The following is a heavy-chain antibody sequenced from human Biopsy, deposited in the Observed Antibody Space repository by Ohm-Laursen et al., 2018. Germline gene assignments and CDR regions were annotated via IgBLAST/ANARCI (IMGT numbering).Heavy chain of an antibody. V-gene: IGHV1-18*01. J-gene: IGHJ4*02. CDR1: GYSFNNYG. CDR2: TSGYNGNT. Sequence: ASVKVSCKPSGYSFNNYGINWVRQAPGQGLEWMGRTSGYNGNTKYAQKFQGRVTMTTDTSTSAVYMEVRSLRSDDTAVYYCARVALPLYLDNWGQGTRVTVSS. D-gene: IGHD2-21*01. CDR3: ARVALPLYLDN.